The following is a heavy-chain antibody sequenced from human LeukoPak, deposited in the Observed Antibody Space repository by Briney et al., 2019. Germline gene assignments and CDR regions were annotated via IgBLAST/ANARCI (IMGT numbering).Heavy chain of an antibody. V-gene: IGHV4-34*08. Sequence: NPGGSLRLSCAASGFTFSSYWMSWIRQPPGKGLEWIGEINHSGSTNYNPSLKSRVTISVDTSKNQFSLKLSSVTAADTAVYYCARRSGWRYDAFDIWGQGTMVTVSS. J-gene: IGHJ3*02. CDR3: ARRSGWRYDAFDI. CDR2: INHSGST. D-gene: IGHD6-19*01. CDR1: GFTFSSYW.